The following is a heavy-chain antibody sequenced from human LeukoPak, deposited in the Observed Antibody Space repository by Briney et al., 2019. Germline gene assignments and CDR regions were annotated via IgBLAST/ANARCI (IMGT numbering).Heavy chain of an antibody. CDR3: AKGAYDYIEIAYFDS. D-gene: IGHD5-12*01. CDR1: GFTSTKYA. V-gene: IGHV3-23*01. Sequence: GGSLRFSCAASGFTSTKYAMNWVRQAPGKGLEWVSVLIGSSGSTDYADSVKGRFTMSRDISKNTLFLQMNSLRAEDTAIYYCAKGAYDYIEIAYFDSWGQGTLVTVSS. CDR2: LIGSSGST. J-gene: IGHJ4*02.